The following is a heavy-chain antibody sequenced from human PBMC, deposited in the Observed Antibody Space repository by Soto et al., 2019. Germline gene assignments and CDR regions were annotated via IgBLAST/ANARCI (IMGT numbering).Heavy chain of an antibody. CDR1: GGSISSAVDY. CDR2: IYYTGST. CDR3: DRGYKGYWYFDL. D-gene: IGHD3-10*01. V-gene: IGHV4-31*03. J-gene: IGHJ2*01. Sequence: PSETLSLTCSVSGGSISSAVDYWSWVRQHPGKGLEWIGYIYYTGSTYYNPSLKSRVTMSVDTSKNQFSLRLSSVTAADTAVYYCDRGYKGYWYFDLWGRGTLVT.